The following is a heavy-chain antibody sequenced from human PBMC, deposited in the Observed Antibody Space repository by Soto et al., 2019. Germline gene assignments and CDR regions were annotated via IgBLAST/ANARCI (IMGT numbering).Heavy chain of an antibody. V-gene: IGHV4-4*02. J-gene: IGHJ4*02. CDR3: SSRDPGTSVDY. D-gene: IGHD1-7*01. CDR1: GGSFTSNNW. CDR2: IYRTGST. Sequence: SETLSLTCAVSGGSFTSNNWWTWVRQPPGQVLEWIGEIYRTGSTNYNPSLKSRVTISLDKSENQFSLKVTSLTAADTAVYYCSSRDPGTSVDYWGQGTLVTVSS.